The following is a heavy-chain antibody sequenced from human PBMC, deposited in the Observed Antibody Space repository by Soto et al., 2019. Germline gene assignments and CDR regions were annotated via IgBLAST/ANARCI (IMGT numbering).Heavy chain of an antibody. Sequence: GGSLRLSCAASGFSFSSYAMTWVRQAPGKGLEWVSVISGSGGSTYSADSVKGRFTISRDNSKNTLYLQMNSLRAEDTAVYYCAKGIVGGIDAFDIWGQGTMVTVSS. J-gene: IGHJ3*02. CDR3: AKGIVGGIDAFDI. CDR2: ISGSGGST. CDR1: GFSFSSYA. D-gene: IGHD1-26*01. V-gene: IGHV3-23*01.